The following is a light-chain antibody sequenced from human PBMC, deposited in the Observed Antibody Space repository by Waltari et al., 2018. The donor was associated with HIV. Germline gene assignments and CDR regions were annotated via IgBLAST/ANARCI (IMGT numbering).Light chain of an antibody. Sequence: DIHLSQSPSSLSASVGDSVTITCRASESIYPYLNWFQHTPKKAPKLIIFAASNLESCVPSRVRGRGSGAVFTLTISSLQLGDFATYYCQQSRSTPLTFGGGTRVE. CDR3: QQSRSTPLT. CDR1: ESIYPY. J-gene: IGKJ4*02. V-gene: IGKV1-39*01. CDR2: AAS.